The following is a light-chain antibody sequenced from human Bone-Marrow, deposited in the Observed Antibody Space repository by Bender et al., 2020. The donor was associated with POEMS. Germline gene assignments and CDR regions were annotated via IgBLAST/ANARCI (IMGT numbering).Light chain of an antibody. J-gene: IGLJ3*02. Sequence: QSALTQPASVSGSPGQSITISCSGSASDVGSHDLVSWYQHHPGKAPKVLIHEVNKRPSGGSNRFSGSKSGNTASLTISGLQAEDEADYYCCSYAGRSALVFGGGTKLTVL. V-gene: IGLV2-23*02. CDR2: EVN. CDR3: CSYAGRSALV. CDR1: ASDVGSHDL.